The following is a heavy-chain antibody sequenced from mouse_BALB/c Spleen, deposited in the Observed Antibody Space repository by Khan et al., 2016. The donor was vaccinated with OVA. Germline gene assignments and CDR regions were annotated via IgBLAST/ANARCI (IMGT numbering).Heavy chain of an antibody. CDR3: ARGGFAY. CDR1: GFTFIDYG. V-gene: IGHV5-15*02. Sequence: EVELVESGGGLVQPGGSRKLSCAASGFTFIDYGMAWVRQTPGKGPEWIAFISSVAYSIYYADTVTGRFTISRENAKNNLYLAMSSLRSDDTAMYYCARGGFAYWGQGTLVTVSA. J-gene: IGHJ3*01. CDR2: ISSVAYSI.